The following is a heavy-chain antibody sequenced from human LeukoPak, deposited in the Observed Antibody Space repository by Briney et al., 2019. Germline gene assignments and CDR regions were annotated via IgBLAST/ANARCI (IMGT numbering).Heavy chain of an antibody. CDR1: GYTFTSNY. J-gene: IGHJ3*02. Sequence: ASVKVSCKAFGYTFTSNYMHWVRQAPGQGPEWMGVISPSGGSTTYAQKFQGRVTLTRDMSTSTDYLELSSLRSEDTAVYYCARRRDYYGSGSSRRAFDIWGQGTMVTVSS. CDR3: ARRRDYYGSGSSRRAFDI. V-gene: IGHV1-46*01. D-gene: IGHD3-10*01. CDR2: ISPSGGST.